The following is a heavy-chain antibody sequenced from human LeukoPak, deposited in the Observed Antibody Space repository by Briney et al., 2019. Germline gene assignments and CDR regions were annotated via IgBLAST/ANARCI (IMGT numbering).Heavy chain of an antibody. V-gene: IGHV2-70*11. CDR2: IDWDDDK. CDR3: ARTWGYSYGLFDY. J-gene: IGHJ4*02. Sequence: TLSLTCAVYGGSFSGYYWSWIRQPPGKALEWLARIDWDDDKYYSTSLKTRLTISKDTSKNQVVLTMTNMDPVDTATYYCARTWGYSYGLFDYWGQGTLVTVSS. D-gene: IGHD5-18*01. CDR1: GGSFSGYY.